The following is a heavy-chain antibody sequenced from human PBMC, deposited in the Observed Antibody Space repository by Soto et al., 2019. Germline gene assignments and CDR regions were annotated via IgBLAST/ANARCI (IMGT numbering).Heavy chain of an antibody. CDR3: ARDPLTVAGTGISADP. J-gene: IGHJ5*02. CDR2: IYTSGST. D-gene: IGHD6-19*01. Sequence: SETLSLTCTVSGGSISSYYWSWIRQPAGKGLEWIGRIYTSGSTNYNPSLKSRVTMSVDTSKNQFSLKLSSVTAADTAVYYCARDPLTVAGTGISADPWGQGTLVTVSS. CDR1: GGSISSYY. V-gene: IGHV4-4*07.